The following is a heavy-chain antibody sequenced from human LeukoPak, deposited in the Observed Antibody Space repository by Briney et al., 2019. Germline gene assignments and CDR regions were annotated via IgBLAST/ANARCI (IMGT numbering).Heavy chain of an antibody. D-gene: IGHD3-10*01. J-gene: IGHJ4*02. CDR2: ISNSGTTI. V-gene: IGHV3-48*01. Sequence: GGSLRLSCAASGFIFSNYNMNWVRQAPGKGLEWVSYISNSGTTIYYADSVKGRFTISRDNAKNSLYLQVDSLRSDDTAVYYCARKQYYWFDYWGQGTLVTVSS. CDR1: GFIFSNYN. CDR3: ARKQYYWFDY.